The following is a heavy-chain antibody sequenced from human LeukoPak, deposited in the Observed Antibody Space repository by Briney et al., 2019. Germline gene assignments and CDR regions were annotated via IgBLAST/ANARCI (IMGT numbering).Heavy chain of an antibody. D-gene: IGHD5-12*01. CDR2: ISGFNGHT. CDR1: GYTFTSYG. J-gene: IGHJ6*03. CDR3: ARAWLRRKFYYYMDV. V-gene: IGHV1-18*01. Sequence: ASVEVSCKASGYTFTSYGISWVRQAPGQGLEWMGWISGFNGHTKYAQNLQDRVTMTTDTSTSTAYMELRSLRSDDTAVYYCARAWLRRKFYYYMDVWGKGTTVTVSS.